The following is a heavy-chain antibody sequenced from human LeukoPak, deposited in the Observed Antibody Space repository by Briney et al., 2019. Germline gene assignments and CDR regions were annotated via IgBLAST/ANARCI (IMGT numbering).Heavy chain of an antibody. CDR3: ATTDTTCY. D-gene: IGHD1-14*01. CDR1: GFSFRHYG. J-gene: IGHJ4*02. CDR2: INYDGSNK. V-gene: IGHV3-30*02. Sequence: ETGGSLRLSCAASGFSFRHYGMHWVRQAPGKGLEWVAFINYDGSNKYYADSVKGRFTISRDNSKNTLYLEINSLSADDTAVYYCATTDTTCYWGQGTLVTVSS.